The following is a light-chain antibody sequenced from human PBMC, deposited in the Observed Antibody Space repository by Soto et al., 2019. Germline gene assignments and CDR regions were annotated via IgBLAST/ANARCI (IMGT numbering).Light chain of an antibody. CDR3: SSYAGSSTWV. V-gene: IGLV2-23*01. CDR2: EGS. Sequence: QSALTQPASVSGSPGQSITISCTGTSSDLGSYDLVSWYQQHPGKAPKLKVYEGSKRPSGVSDRFSGSKSAYTAFLTISGVQADDEADYYCSSYAGSSTWVFGGGTKVTVL. J-gene: IGLJ3*02. CDR1: SSDLGSYDL.